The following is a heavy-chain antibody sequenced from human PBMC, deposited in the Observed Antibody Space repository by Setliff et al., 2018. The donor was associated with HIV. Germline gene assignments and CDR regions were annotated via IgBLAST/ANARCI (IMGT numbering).Heavy chain of an antibody. D-gene: IGHD6-13*01. J-gene: IGHJ4*02. CDR2: IYTSGST. CDR3: ARTGYSSSWYLFDY. CDR1: GGSISSGSYY. V-gene: IGHV4-61*02. Sequence: SETLSLTCTVSGGSISSGSYYWSWIRQPAGKGLEWIGRIYTSGSTNYNPSLKSRVTMSVDTSKNQFSLKLSSVTAADTAVYYCARTGYSSSWYLFDYWGQGTLVTVSS.